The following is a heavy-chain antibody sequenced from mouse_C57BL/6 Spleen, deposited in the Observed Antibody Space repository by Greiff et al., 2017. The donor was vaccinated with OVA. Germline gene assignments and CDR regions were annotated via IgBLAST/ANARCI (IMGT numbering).Heavy chain of an antibody. CDR2: ISRGGSYT. CDR1: GFTFSSSG. V-gene: IGHV5-6*01. CDR3: ARDDDGGAY. D-gene: IGHD2-3*01. J-gene: IGHJ3*01. Sequence: EVQLVESGGDLVKPGGSLKLSCAASGFTFSSSGMSWVRQTPDKRLEWVATISRGGSYTYYPDSVKGRFTISRDNAKNTLYLQMSSLKSEDTAMYYCARDDDGGAYWGQGTLVTVSA.